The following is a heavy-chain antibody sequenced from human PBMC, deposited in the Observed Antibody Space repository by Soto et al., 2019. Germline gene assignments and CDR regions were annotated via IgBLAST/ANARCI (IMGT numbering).Heavy chain of an antibody. Sequence: QVQLVQSGVEVKKPGASVKVSCKASGYTFTNYAISWVRQAPGRGLEWMGWVNTYNGNPNCAQIFQGRVTMTTDTSTGTAYMELRSLKSDDSAVYYCARDSQYSTDWQRFDSWGQGTLVTVSS. J-gene: IGHJ4*02. D-gene: IGHD6-6*01. CDR3: ARDSQYSTDWQRFDS. CDR1: GYTFTNYA. V-gene: IGHV1-18*01. CDR2: VNTYNGNP.